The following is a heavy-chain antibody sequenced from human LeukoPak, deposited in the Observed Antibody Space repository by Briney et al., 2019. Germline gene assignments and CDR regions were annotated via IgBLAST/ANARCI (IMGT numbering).Heavy chain of an antibody. CDR1: GYTFTSYD. J-gene: IGHJ4*02. D-gene: IGHD2-21*02. CDR3: ASLRDSSASAGAFDY. V-gene: IGHV1-8*01. Sequence: ASVKVSCKASGYTFTSYDINWVRQATGQGLEWMGWMNPNSGNTGYAQKFQGRVTMTRDTSISTAYMELSRLRSDDTAVYYCASLRDSSASAGAFDYWGQGTLVTVSS. CDR2: MNPNSGNT.